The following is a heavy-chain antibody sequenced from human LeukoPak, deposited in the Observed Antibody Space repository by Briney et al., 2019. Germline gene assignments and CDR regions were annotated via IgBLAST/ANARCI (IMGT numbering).Heavy chain of an antibody. CDR2: FYTVGST. Sequence: SETLSLTCTVSGGSISSGGYYWSWIRQPAGKGLEWIGRFYTVGSTDSNPSLKSRITMSGDTSKNQVSLNLTSVTAADTAVYYCVRDGGPGTVWYKIDLWGQGTQVTVSS. CDR3: VRDGGPGTVWYKIDL. CDR1: GGSISSGGYY. D-gene: IGHD1-7*01. J-gene: IGHJ5*02. V-gene: IGHV4-61*02.